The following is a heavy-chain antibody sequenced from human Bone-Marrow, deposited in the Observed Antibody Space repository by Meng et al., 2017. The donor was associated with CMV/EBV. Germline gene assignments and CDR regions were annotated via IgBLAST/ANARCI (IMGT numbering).Heavy chain of an antibody. J-gene: IGHJ6*02. D-gene: IGHD2-2*01. CDR3: ARDTHIVVVPAAIYYYYGMDV. CDR2: IYYSGST. CDR1: GGSISSSSYY. V-gene: IGHV4-39*07. Sequence: SETLSLTCTVSGGSISSSSYYWGWIRQPPGKGLEWIGSIYYSGSTYYNPSLKSRVTISVDTSKNQFSLKLSSVTAADTAVYYCARDTHIVVVPAAIYYYYGMDVWGQRTLVTVSS.